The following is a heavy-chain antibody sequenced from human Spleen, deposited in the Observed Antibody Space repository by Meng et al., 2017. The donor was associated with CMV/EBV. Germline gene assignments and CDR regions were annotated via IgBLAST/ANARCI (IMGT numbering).Heavy chain of an antibody. CDR3: AKYLSIAARYGMDV. D-gene: IGHD6-6*01. CDR2: IYSGGSST. CDR1: GFTFSSYA. V-gene: IGHV3-23*03. J-gene: IGHJ6*02. Sequence: GESLKISCAASGFTFSSYAMSWVRQAPGKGLEWVSVIYSGGSSTYYADSVKGRFTISRDNSKNTLYLQMNSLRAEDTAVYYCAKYLSIAARYGMDVWGQGTTVTVSS.